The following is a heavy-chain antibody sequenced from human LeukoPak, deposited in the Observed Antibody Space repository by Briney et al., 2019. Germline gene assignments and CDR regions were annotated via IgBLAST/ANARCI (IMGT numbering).Heavy chain of an antibody. J-gene: IGHJ3*02. CDR1: GFPFKYYT. D-gene: IGHD3-22*01. CDR3: AKDYPQGGAGAPNPPWLDANFFDI. V-gene: IGHV3-23*01. Sequence: GGSLRLSCAASGFPFKYYTMTWVRQAPGEGLEWVSTITDGGGDSFYADSVKGRFTISRDDPKNTLYLQMNSLRVDDTAVYYCAKDYPQGGAGAPNPPWLDANFFDIWGQGTMVTVSS. CDR2: ITDGGGDS.